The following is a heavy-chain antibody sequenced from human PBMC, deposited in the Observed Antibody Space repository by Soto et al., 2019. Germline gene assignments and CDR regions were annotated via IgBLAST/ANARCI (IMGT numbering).Heavy chain of an antibody. V-gene: IGHV4-34*01. Sequence: SETLSLTCAVYGGSFSGYYWSWIRQPPGKGLEWIGEINHSGSTNYNPSLKSRVTISVDTSKNQFSLKLSSVTAADTAVYYCARGLGGARPGLGYYYYYMDVWGKGTTVTVSS. J-gene: IGHJ6*03. CDR3: ARGLGGARPGLGYYYYYMDV. CDR2: INHSGST. CDR1: GGSFSGYY. D-gene: IGHD6-6*01.